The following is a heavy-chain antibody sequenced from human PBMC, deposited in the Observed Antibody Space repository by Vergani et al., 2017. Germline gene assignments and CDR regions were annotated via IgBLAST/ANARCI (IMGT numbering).Heavy chain of an antibody. V-gene: IGHV1-69*01. CDR1: GGTFSSYA. CDR2: IIPIFGTA. Sequence: QVQLVQSGAEVKKPGSSVKVSCKASGGTFSSYAISWVRQAPGQGLEWMGGIIPIFGTANYAQTFQGRVTITADESTSTAYMELSSLRSEDTAVYYCASGGDIVVVPAAKNWFDPWGQGTLVTVSS. D-gene: IGHD2-2*01. J-gene: IGHJ5*02. CDR3: ASGGDIVVVPAAKNWFDP.